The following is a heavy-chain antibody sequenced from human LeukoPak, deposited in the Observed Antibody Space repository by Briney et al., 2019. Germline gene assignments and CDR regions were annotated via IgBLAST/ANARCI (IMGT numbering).Heavy chain of an antibody. CDR1: GFTFDDYA. D-gene: IGHD6-13*01. Sequence: GGSLRLSCAASGFTFDDYAMHWVRQAPGKGLEWVSLISWDGGSTYYADSVKGRFTISRDNSKNSLYLQMNSLRAEDTALYYCAKDIKGSSSWYDANFDYWGQGTLVTVSS. J-gene: IGHJ4*02. CDR2: ISWDGGST. V-gene: IGHV3-43D*03. CDR3: AKDIKGSSSWYDANFDY.